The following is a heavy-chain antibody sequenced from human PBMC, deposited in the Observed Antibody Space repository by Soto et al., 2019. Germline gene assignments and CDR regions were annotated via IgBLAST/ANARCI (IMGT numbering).Heavy chain of an antibody. CDR3: ARATGIAAAGNYFDY. V-gene: IGHV3-53*01. CDR2: IYSGGST. CDR1: GFTVSSNY. D-gene: IGHD6-13*01. J-gene: IGHJ4*02. Sequence: GGSLRLSCAASGFTVSSNYMSWVRQAPGKGLEWVSVIYSGGSTYYADSVKGRFTISRDNSKNTLYLQMNSLRAEDTAVYYCARATGIAAAGNYFDYWGQGTLVTVSS.